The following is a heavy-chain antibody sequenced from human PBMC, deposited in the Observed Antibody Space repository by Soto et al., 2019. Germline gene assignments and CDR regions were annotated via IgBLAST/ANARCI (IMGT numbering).Heavy chain of an antibody. V-gene: IGHV1-69*04. Sequence: SVKVSCKASGGTFSSYTISWVRQAPGQGLEWMGRIIPILGIANYARKFQGRVTITADKSTSTAYMELSSLRSEDTAVYYCARDDDRYGGYSGYDFGYYMDVWGKGTTVTVSS. CDR3: ARDDDRYGGYSGYDFGYYMDV. CDR1: GGTFSSYT. D-gene: IGHD5-12*01. J-gene: IGHJ6*03. CDR2: IIPILGIA.